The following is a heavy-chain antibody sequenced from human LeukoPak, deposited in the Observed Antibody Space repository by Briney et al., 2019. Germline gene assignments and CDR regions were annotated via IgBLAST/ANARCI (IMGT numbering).Heavy chain of an antibody. Sequence: GGSLRLSCAASGFTLSNYDMQWVRQGSGDDLEWVSVIGIAGATFYSDSVKGRFTLSRESAKNSLYLQMNNLRVEDTAVYYCVRRPNRGAANWYFDLWGRGTLVTVSS. D-gene: IGHD7-27*01. CDR1: GFTLSNYD. CDR3: VRRPNRGAANWYFDL. J-gene: IGHJ2*01. V-gene: IGHV3-13*01. CDR2: IGIAGAT.